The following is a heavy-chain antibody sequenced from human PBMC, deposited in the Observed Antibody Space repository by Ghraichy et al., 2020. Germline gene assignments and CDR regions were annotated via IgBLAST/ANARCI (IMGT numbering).Heavy chain of an antibody. J-gene: IGHJ4*02. Sequence: GGSLRLSCAASGFTFSSYAMSWVRKAPGKGLEWVSAISGSGGSTYYADSVKGRFTISRENSKNKLYLKMNSLRAQDTAVYYCAKDRVYYYDRSGYYLFDYWDQGTLVTVSS. CDR1: GFTFSSYA. CDR2: ISGSGGST. V-gene: IGHV3-23*01. CDR3: AKDRVYYYDRSGYYLFDY. D-gene: IGHD3-22*01.